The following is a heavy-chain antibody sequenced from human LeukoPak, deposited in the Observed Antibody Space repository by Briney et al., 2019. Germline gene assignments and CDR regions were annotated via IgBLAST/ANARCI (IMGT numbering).Heavy chain of an antibody. CDR2: VYYSGST. CDR3: ARSELLWFGKVNSGFDF. CDR1: GGSISSSY. V-gene: IGHV4-59*01. Sequence: PSETLSLTCTVSGGSISSSYWSWIRQPPGKGLEWIGYVYYSGSTNYNPSLMSRVTISVDTSENQFSLKMSSVTAADTAMYYCARSELLWFGKVNSGFDFWGQGTLVTVSS. D-gene: IGHD3-10*01. J-gene: IGHJ4*02.